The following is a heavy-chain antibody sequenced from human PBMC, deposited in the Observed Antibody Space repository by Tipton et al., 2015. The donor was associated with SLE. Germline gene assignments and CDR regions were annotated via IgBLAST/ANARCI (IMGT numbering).Heavy chain of an antibody. Sequence: SLRLSCAASGFTFSRHDMSWVRQAPGKGLEWVSAISGSGTRTYYADSVRGRFTISRDNSKNTMYLQMNSLRAEDTAVYYCAKEESEEVAADWFDPRGQGILVTVSS. V-gene: IGHV3-23*01. J-gene: IGHJ5*02. CDR2: ISGSGTRT. D-gene: IGHD5-12*01. CDR3: AKEESEEVAADWFDP. CDR1: GFTFSRHD.